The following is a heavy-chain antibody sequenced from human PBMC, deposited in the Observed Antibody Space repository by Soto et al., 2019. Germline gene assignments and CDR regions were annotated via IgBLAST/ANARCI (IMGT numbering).Heavy chain of an antibody. D-gene: IGHD4-17*01. CDR2: IKQDGSEK. Sequence: EVQLVESGGGLVQPGGSLRLSCATSGFTFSTYWMTWVRQAPGKGLEWVANIKQDGSEKYYVDSVKGRFTISRDNSKNSLYLQMNSLRGEDTALYYCASGTLVTTVFVYWGQGTLVTVSS. CDR3: ASGTLVTTVFVY. CDR1: GFTFSTYW. J-gene: IGHJ4*02. V-gene: IGHV3-7*03.